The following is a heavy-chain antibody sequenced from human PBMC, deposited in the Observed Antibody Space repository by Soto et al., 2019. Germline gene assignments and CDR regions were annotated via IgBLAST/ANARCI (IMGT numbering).Heavy chain of an antibody. CDR1: GYTFTGYY. CDR3: AREYLTVVTSELGY. Sequence: ASVKVSCKASGYTFTGYYMHLVRQAPGQGLEWMGWINPNSGGTNYAQKFQGRDTMTRDTSISTAYMELSRLRSDDTAVYYCAREYLTVVTSELGYWGQGTLVTVSS. J-gene: IGHJ4*02. CDR2: INPNSGGT. D-gene: IGHD2-15*01. V-gene: IGHV1-2*02.